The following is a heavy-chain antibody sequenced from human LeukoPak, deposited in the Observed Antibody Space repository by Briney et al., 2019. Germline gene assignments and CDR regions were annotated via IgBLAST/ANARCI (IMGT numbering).Heavy chain of an antibody. CDR2: INPNSGGT. Sequence: GASVKVSCKASGYTFTGYYMNWVGQAPGQRLEWMGGINPNSGGTNYAQKFQGRVTMTRDTSISTAYMELSRLRSDDTAVYYCATLYGDYEVLYYWGQRTLVTVSS. V-gene: IGHV1-2*02. CDR3: ATLYGDYEVLYY. CDR1: GYTFTGYY. J-gene: IGHJ4*02. D-gene: IGHD4-17*01.